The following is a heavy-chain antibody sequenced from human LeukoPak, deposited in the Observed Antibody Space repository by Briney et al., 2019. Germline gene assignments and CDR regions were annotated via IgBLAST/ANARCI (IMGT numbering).Heavy chain of an antibody. D-gene: IGHD3-9*01. CDR1: GFTFTSYA. CDR3: ARVGTKDYDILTGYSLLYYFDY. Sequence: GGSLRLSCAASGFTFTSYAMSWVRQAPGKGLEWVSAISASVGRTYYADSVKGRFTISRDDAKNSLYLQMNSLRDEDTAVYYCARVGTKDYDILTGYSLLYYFDYWGQGTLVTVSS. V-gene: IGHV3-23*01. CDR2: ISASVGRT. J-gene: IGHJ4*02.